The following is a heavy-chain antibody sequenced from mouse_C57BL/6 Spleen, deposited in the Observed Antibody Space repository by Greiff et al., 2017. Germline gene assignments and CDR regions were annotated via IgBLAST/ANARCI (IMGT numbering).Heavy chain of an antibody. D-gene: IGHD2-4*01. CDR2: ISYDGSN. CDR3: ARGYYDYGGFAY. Sequence: EVKLVESGPGLAKPSQSLSLTCSVTGYSITSGYYWNWIRQFPGNKLEWMGYISYDGSNNYNPSLKNRISITRDTSKNQFFLKLNSVTTEDTATYYCARGYYDYGGFAYWGQGTLVTVSA. V-gene: IGHV3-6*01. CDR1: GYSITSGYY. J-gene: IGHJ3*01.